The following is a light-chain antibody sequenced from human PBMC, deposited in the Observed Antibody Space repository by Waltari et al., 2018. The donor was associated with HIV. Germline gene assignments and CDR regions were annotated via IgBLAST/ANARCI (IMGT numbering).Light chain of an antibody. Sequence: SYELTQPPSVSVSPGQTATITCSGYKLGNSYVCWYEQKPGQSPLLVIYDDTKRPSGIPERFSGSNSVNTATLTISGTQAVDEADYYCLGWDSSTVIFGGGTRLTVL. CDR1: KLGNSY. CDR2: DDT. V-gene: IGLV3-1*01. CDR3: LGWDSSTVI. J-gene: IGLJ2*01.